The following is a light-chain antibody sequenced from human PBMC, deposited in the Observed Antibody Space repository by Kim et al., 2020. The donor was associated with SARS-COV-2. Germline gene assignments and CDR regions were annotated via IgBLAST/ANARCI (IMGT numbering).Light chain of an antibody. J-gene: IGKJ4*01. CDR3: QRYGNAPLT. CDR1: QDYGNH. Sequence: ASIGDTVTMTCRASQDYGNHLGWYQQKPGKVPELLIYEASTLQSGDPSRFSGRGSETDFTLTISSLQPEDVATYYCQRYGNAPLTFGGGTKVDIK. V-gene: IGKV1-27*01. CDR2: EAS.